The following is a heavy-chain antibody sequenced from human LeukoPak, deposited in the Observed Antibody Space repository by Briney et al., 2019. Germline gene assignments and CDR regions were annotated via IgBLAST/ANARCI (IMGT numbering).Heavy chain of an antibody. CDR1: GFTFSSYA. Sequence: EPGGSLRLSCAASGFTFSSYAMSWVRQAPGKGLEWVSYISTSSSYIYYADSVKGRFTISRDNAKNSLYLQMNSLRAEDTAVYYCARDPSGRGDYWGQGTLVTVSS. V-gene: IGHV3-21*04. CDR2: ISTSSSYI. D-gene: IGHD1-26*01. CDR3: ARDPSGRGDY. J-gene: IGHJ4*02.